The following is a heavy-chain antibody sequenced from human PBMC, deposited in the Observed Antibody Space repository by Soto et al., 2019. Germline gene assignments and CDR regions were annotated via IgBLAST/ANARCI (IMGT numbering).Heavy chain of an antibody. CDR2: ISAYNGNT. CDR1: GYTVTSYG. J-gene: IGHJ5*02. D-gene: IGHD5-18*01. CDR3: ARLGTAMATNWFDP. Sequence: ASMKVSCKASGYTVTSYGNSFVRQALGQGLEWMGWISAYNGNTNYAQKLQGRVTMTTDTSTSTAYMELRSLRSDDTAVYCCARLGTAMATNWFDPWGQGTLVTVSS. V-gene: IGHV1-18*01.